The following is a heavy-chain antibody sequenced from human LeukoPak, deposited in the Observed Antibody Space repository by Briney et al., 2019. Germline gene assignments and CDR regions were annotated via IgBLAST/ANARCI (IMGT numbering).Heavy chain of an antibody. CDR3: VRVPSTQWLVYYFDY. CDR2: INSDGSST. D-gene: IGHD6-19*01. CDR1: GFTFSSYW. J-gene: IGHJ4*02. V-gene: IGHV3-74*01. Sequence: GSLRLSCAASGFTFSSYWMHWVRQAPGKGLVWVSRINSDGSSTTYADSVKGRFTISRDNAKNTLYLQMNSLRAEDTAVYYCVRVPSTQWLVYYFDYWGQGTLVTVSS.